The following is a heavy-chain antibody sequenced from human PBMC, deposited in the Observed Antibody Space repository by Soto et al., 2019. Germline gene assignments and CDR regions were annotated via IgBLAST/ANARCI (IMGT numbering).Heavy chain of an antibody. CDR1: GFTVSSNY. CDR2: IYSGGST. J-gene: IGHJ4*02. Sequence: EVQLVETGGGLIQPGGSLRLSCAASGFTVSSNYMSWVRQAPGKGLEWVSVIYSGGSTYYADSVKGRFTISRDHSKNTLYLQMNSLRAEETAVYYCARDRNYYFDYWGQGTLVTVSS. V-gene: IGHV3-53*02. CDR3: ARDRNYYFDY.